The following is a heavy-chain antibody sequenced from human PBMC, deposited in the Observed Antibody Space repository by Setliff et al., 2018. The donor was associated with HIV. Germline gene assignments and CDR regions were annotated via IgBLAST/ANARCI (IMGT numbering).Heavy chain of an antibody. D-gene: IGHD3-22*01. J-gene: IGHJ4*02. CDR3: AIGSSGYPFDY. CDR1: NGSFSGYY. V-gene: IGHV4-34*01. CDR2: INHSGST. Sequence: SETLSLTCAVYNGSFSGYYWTWIRQPPGKGLEWIGEINHSGSTNYSPSLKSRVTISVDASKNQFSLRLPSVTAADTAVYYCAIGSSGYPFDYWGQGTLVTVSS.